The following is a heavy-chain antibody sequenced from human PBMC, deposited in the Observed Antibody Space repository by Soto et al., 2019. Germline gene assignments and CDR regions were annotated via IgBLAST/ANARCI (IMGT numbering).Heavy chain of an antibody. CDR3: AKAPEGYCSSTSCFYFDY. D-gene: IGHD2-2*01. CDR2: ISGSGGST. Sequence: GGSLRLSCAASGFTFSSYAMSWVRQAPGKGLEWISAISGSGGSTYYADSVKGRFTISRDNSKNTLYLQMNSLRAEDTAVYYCAKAPEGYCSSTSCFYFDYWGQGTLVTVSS. CDR1: GFTFSSYA. V-gene: IGHV3-23*01. J-gene: IGHJ4*02.